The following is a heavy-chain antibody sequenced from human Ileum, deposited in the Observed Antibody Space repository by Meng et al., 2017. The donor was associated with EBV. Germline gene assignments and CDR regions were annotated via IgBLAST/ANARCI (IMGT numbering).Heavy chain of an antibody. J-gene: IGHJ4*02. Sequence: QVQESGPERVHASGPLSLPCAVSGGPNSSGNLWSWVRQPPGKGLGWIGEIYHSGSTNYNPSLKSRVTISVDKSKNQFSLKLSSVTAADTAVYYCASFPPPGKQWLVTDYWGQGTLVTVSS. CDR1: GGPNSSGNL. CDR2: IYHSGST. D-gene: IGHD6-19*01. CDR3: ASFPPPGKQWLVTDY. V-gene: IGHV4-4*02.